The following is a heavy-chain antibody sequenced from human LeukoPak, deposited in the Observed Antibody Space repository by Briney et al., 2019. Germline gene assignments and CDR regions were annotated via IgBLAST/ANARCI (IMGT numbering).Heavy chain of an antibody. V-gene: IGHV3-21*01. Sequence: GGSLRLSCAASGFTLSSYSMNWVRQAPGEGLEWGSSISSSSYIYYADSVKGRFTISRDNAKNSLYLQMNSLRAEDTAVYYCARFSGYCSSTSCTPGDWGQGTLVTVSS. J-gene: IGHJ4*02. CDR2: ISSSSYI. CDR3: ARFSGYCSSTSCTPGD. D-gene: IGHD2-2*01. CDR1: GFTLSSYS.